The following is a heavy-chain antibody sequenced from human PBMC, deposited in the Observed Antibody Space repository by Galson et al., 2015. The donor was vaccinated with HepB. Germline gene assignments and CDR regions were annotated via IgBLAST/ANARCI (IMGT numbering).Heavy chain of an antibody. CDR3: ISTGDYGVSP. V-gene: IGHV3-73*01. CDR1: GFTFSGSL. D-gene: IGHD4-17*01. J-gene: IGHJ4*02. Sequence: SLRLSCAASGFTFSGSLIHWVRQASGRGLEWIGRIRSKTDNYATAYAASVKGRFAISRDDSTNTADLQMDSLKTEDTAVYYCISTGDYGVSPWGQGTLVTVSS. CDR2: IRSKTDNYAT.